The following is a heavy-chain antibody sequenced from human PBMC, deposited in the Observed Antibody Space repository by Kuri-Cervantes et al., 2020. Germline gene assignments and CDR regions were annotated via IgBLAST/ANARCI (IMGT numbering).Heavy chain of an antibody. Sequence: SETLSLTCTVSGGSISSSSYYWGWIRQPPGKGLEWIGSISYSGSTYYNPSLKSRVTISVDTSKNQFSLKLSSVTAADTAVYYCARDRVIVATGHYYYMDVWGKGTTVTVSS. V-gene: IGHV4-39*07. D-gene: IGHD5-12*01. CDR3: ARDRVIVATGHYYYMDV. CDR2: ISYSGST. J-gene: IGHJ6*03. CDR1: GGSISSSSYY.